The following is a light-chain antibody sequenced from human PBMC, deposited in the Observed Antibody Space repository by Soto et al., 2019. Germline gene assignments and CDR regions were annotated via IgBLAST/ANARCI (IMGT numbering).Light chain of an antibody. CDR1: QSVSSGT. CDR2: GAS. V-gene: IGKV3-20*01. CDR3: QQYGSSPPYT. Sequence: EIGLTQSPGTLSLSPGERATLSCRASQSVSSGTLAWYQQKPGQAPRLLIYGASSRATGIPDRFSGSGSGTDFTLTISRLEPEDFAVYYCQQYGSSPPYTFGQGTKLEIK. J-gene: IGKJ2*01.